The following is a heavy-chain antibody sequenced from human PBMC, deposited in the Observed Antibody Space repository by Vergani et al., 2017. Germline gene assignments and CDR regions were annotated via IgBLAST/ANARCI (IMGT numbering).Heavy chain of an antibody. CDR2: INPSGGST. J-gene: IGHJ5*02. V-gene: IGHV1-46*03. CDR3: ARVVPAATWFDP. D-gene: IGHD2-2*01. Sequence: QVQLVQSGAEVKKPGASVKVSCKASGYTFTSYYMHWVRQAPGQGLEWMGIINPSGGSTSYAQKFQGRVTLTRDTSTSTVYMELSSLRSEDTAVYYCARVVPAATWFDPWGQGTLVTVSS. CDR1: GYTFTSYY.